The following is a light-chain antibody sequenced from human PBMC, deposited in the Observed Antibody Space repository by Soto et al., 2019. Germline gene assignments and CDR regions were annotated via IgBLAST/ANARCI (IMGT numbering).Light chain of an antibody. CDR2: DVI. CDR1: SSDVGGYNY. V-gene: IGLV2-8*01. CDR3: SSYAGSNIGV. Sequence: QSALTQPPSASGSPGQSVTISCTGTSSDVGGYNYVSWYQQHPGKAPKLMIYDVIKRPSGVPDRFSGSKSGNTASLTVSGLQAEDEADYYCSSYAGSNIGVFGGGTQLTVL. J-gene: IGLJ2*01.